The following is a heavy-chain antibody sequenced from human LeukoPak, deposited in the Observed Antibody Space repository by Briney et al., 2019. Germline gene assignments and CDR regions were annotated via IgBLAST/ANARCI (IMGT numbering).Heavy chain of an antibody. D-gene: IGHD5-18*01. CDR2: ISSSSSYI. CDR1: GFTFSSYS. CDR3: ARGYVDTAMVGGSYYYYYMDV. Sequence: PGGSLRLSCAASGFTFSSYSMNWVRQAPGKGLEWVSSISSSSSYIYYADSVKGRFTISRDNAKNSLYLQMNSLRAEDTAVYYCARGYVDTAMVGGSYYYYYMDVWGKGTTVTISS. J-gene: IGHJ6*03. V-gene: IGHV3-21*01.